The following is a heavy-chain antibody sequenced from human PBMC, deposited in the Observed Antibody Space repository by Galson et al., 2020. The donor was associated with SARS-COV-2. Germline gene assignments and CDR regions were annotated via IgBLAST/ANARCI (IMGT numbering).Heavy chain of an antibody. J-gene: IGHJ4*02. Sequence: SETLSLTCAVSGGSISSSNWWSWVRQPPGKGLAWIGAIYHSWSPNYNPSPKSRVTISVDKSKNQYSLKLSSVTAADTAVYYCARERAEYYYDSSGYPTLEHYFDYWGQGTLVTVSS. V-gene: IGHV4-4*02. CDR2: IYHSWSP. CDR3: ARERAEYYYDSSGYPTLEHYFDY. CDR1: GGSISSSNW. D-gene: IGHD3-22*01.